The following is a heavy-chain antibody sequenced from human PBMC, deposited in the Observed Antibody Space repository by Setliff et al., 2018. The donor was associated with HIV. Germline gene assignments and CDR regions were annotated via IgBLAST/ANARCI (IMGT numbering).Heavy chain of an antibody. CDR1: GDSISSGSYY. J-gene: IGHJ5*02. CDR2: IHTSGSA. V-gene: IGHV4-61*09. Sequence: SETLSLTCTVSGDSISSGSYYWSWIRQPAGKGLGWIGQIHTSGSANYNPSLKSRITISLDTSKNQFSLNLSSVTAADTAVYYCARRTFGSGRFDPWGQGTLVTVSS. CDR3: ARRTFGSGRFDP. D-gene: IGHD3-16*01.